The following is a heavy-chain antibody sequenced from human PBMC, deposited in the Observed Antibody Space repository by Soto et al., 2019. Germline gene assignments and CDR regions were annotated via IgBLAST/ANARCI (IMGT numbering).Heavy chain of an antibody. V-gene: IGHV3-48*02. CDR1: GFTFSSYS. J-gene: IGHJ1*01. Sequence: GGSVRLSCAASGFTFSSYSMNWVRQAPGNGLEWVSYISSSSSTIYYADSVKGRFTISRDNAKNSLYLQMNSLRDEDTAVYYCARDPDYYDSSGYYLEYFQHWGQGTLVTVPQ. CDR3: ARDPDYYDSSGYYLEYFQH. CDR2: ISSSSSTI. D-gene: IGHD3-22*01.